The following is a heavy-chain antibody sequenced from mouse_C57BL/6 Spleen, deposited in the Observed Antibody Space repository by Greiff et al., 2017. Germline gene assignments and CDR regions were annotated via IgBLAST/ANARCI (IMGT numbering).Heavy chain of an antibody. CDR1: GYTFTSYW. D-gene: IGHD2-2*01. CDR2: IHPNSGST. J-gene: IGHJ2*01. CDR3: ARFAYGYEEVYFDY. Sequence: QVQLQQPGAELVKPGASVKLSCKASGYTFTSYWMHWVKQRPGQGLEWIGMIHPNSGSTNYNEKFKSKATLTVDKSSSTAYMQLSSLTSEDSAVYYCARFAYGYEEVYFDYWGQGTTLTVSS. V-gene: IGHV1-64*01.